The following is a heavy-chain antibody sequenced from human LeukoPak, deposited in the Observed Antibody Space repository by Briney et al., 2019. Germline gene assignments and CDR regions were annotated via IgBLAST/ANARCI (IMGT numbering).Heavy chain of an antibody. D-gene: IGHD4-17*01. CDR2: ISYDGSNK. Sequence: PGGSLRLSSAASGFTFSSYAMHWVRQAPGKGLEWVAVISYDGSNKYYADSVKGRFTISRDNSKNTLYLQMNSLRAEDTAVYYCARDPRDYGDHAGPTWYYGMDVWGQGTTVTVSS. CDR3: ARDPRDYGDHAGPTWYYGMDV. V-gene: IGHV3-30-3*01. CDR1: GFTFSSYA. J-gene: IGHJ6*02.